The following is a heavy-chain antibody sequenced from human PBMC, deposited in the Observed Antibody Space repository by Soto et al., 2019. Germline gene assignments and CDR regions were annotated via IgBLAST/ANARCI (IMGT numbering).Heavy chain of an antibody. J-gene: IGHJ5*02. V-gene: IGHV4-31*03. CDR1: GGSISSGGYY. D-gene: IGHD3-10*01. CDR3: ARGSVPSWFDP. Sequence: QVQLQESGPGLVKPSQTLSLTCTVSGGSISSGGYYWSWIRQHPGKGLEWIGYIYHSGSTYYNPSRKSRVTISVDTSKKQFSLKLSSVTAADTAVYYCARGSVPSWFDPWGQGTLVTVSS. CDR2: IYHSGST.